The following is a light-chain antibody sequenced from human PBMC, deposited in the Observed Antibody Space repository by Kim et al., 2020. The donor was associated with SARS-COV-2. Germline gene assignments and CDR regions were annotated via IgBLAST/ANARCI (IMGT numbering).Light chain of an antibody. CDR1: TGAVTRGHY. V-gene: IGLV7-46*01. CDR2: DIS. CDR3: LLSYNGAPPVV. Sequence: GTVTLTCGSSTGAVTRGHYPYWFQQKPGQAPRTLIYDISSKHSWTPARFSGSLLGGKAALTLSGAQPEDEAEYYCLLSYNGAPPVVFGGGTQLTVL. J-gene: IGLJ2*01.